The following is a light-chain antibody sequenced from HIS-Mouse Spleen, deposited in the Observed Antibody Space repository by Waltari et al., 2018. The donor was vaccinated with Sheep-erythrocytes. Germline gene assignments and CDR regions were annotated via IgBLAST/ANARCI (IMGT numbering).Light chain of an antibody. CDR3: QQYYSFPLT. V-gene: IGKV1-39*01. CDR1: QSISSY. J-gene: IGKJ4*01. Sequence: DIQMTQSPSSLSASVGDRVTITCRESQSISSYLNWYQQKPGKAPKLLIYAASSLQSGVPSRFSGSGSGTDFTLTISSLQPEDFATYYCQQYYSFPLTFGGGTKVEIK. CDR2: AAS.